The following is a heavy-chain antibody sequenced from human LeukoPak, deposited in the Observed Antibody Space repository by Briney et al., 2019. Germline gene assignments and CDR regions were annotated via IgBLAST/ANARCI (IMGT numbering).Heavy chain of an antibody. CDR2: ISGSGGST. CDR1: GFTFSSYA. D-gene: IGHD3-3*01. Sequence: TGGSLRLSCAASGFTFSSYAMSWVRQAPGKGLEWVSAISGSGGSTYYADSVKGRFTISRDNSKNTLYLQMNSLRAEDTAVYYCAKGGYYDFWSGYSSEHAFDIWGQGTMVTVSS. CDR3: AKGGYYDFWSGYSSEHAFDI. V-gene: IGHV3-23*01. J-gene: IGHJ3*02.